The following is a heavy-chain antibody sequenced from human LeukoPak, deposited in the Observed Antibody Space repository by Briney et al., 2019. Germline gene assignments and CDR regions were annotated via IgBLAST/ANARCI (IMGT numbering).Heavy chain of an antibody. CDR3: APQLGRLTDY. D-gene: IGHD7-27*01. CDR1: GYTFTAYN. J-gene: IGHJ4*02. CDR2: INPNSGGT. Sequence: ASVKVSCKASGYTFTAYNMDWVRHAPGQGLEWMGWINPNSGGTNYAQKFQGRVTMTRDTTVSTAYMELSRLRSDDTAVYYCAPQLGRLTDYWGQGTLVTVSS. V-gene: IGHV1-2*02.